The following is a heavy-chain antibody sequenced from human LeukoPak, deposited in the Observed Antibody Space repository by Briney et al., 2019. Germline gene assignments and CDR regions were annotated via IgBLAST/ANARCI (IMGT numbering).Heavy chain of an antibody. Sequence: SETLSLTRTVSGGSISSYYWSWIRQPPGKGLEWIGYIYCSGSTNYNPSLKSRVTISVDTSKNQFSLKLSSVTAADTAVYYCARSLPGTTPSPWGQGTLVTVSS. J-gene: IGHJ5*02. CDR1: GGSISSYY. CDR3: ARSLPGTTPSP. D-gene: IGHD1-1*01. CDR2: IYCSGST. V-gene: IGHV4-59*01.